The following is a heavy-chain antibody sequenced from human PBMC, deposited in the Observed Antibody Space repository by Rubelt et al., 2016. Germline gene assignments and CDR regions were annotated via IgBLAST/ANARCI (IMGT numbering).Heavy chain of an antibody. Sequence: LQLQESGPGLVRPSETLSLTCSVSGGSISSSNYYWGWVRRPPGKGLEWVSSISSSLSYLYYADSVQGRFTISRDNAKNSRYRNMRSLGAEETDVYYWARGAPAAPWGQGTLVTVSS. CDR1: GGSISSSNYY. D-gene: IGHD2-2*01. CDR3: ARGAPAAP. V-gene: IGHV3-21*01. J-gene: IGHJ5*02. CDR2: ISSSLSYL.